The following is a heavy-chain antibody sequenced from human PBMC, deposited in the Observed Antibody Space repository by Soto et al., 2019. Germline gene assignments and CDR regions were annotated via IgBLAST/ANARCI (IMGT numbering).Heavy chain of an antibody. CDR2: MNPNSGNT. CDR1: GYTFTSYD. Sequence: ASVKVSWKASGYTFTSYDINWVRQATGQGLEWMGWMNPNSGNTGYAQKFQGRVTMTRNTSISTAYMELSSLRSEDTAVYYCARLRGWLYYFDYWGQGTLVTVSS. D-gene: IGHD6-19*01. J-gene: IGHJ4*02. V-gene: IGHV1-8*01. CDR3: ARLRGWLYYFDY.